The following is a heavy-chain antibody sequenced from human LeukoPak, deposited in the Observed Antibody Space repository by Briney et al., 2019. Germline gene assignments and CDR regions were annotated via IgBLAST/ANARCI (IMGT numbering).Heavy chain of an antibody. D-gene: IGHD3-16*01. Sequence: GGSLRLSCAASGFTFSSYGMSWVRQAPGKGLEWVSAISGSGGSKYYADSVKGRFTISRDNSKNTLYLQMNSLRAEDTAVYYCAKDPDYDCRHWGQGTLVTVSS. V-gene: IGHV3-23*01. J-gene: IGHJ4*02. CDR2: ISGSGGSK. CDR3: AKDPDYDCRH. CDR1: GFTFSSYG.